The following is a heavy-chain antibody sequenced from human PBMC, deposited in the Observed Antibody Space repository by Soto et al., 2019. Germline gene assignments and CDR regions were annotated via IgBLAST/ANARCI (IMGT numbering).Heavy chain of an antibody. CDR2: IYSGGST. J-gene: IGHJ6*02. V-gene: IGHV3-66*01. CDR3: ARDQRGAYYYYCGMDV. D-gene: IGHD1-26*01. CDR1: GFTVSSNY. Sequence: EVQLVESGGGLVQPGGSLRLSCAASGFTVSSNYMSWVRQAPGKGLEWVSVIYSGGSTYYADSVKGRFTISRDNSKNTLYLQMNSLRAEDTAVYYCARDQRGAYYYYCGMDVWGQGTTVTVSS.